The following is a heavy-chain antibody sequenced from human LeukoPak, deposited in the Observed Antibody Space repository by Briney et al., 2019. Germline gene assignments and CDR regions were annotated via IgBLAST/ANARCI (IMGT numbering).Heavy chain of an antibody. V-gene: IGHV3-23*01. CDR3: ASDGGGYSYGYLLTNNDY. J-gene: IGHJ4*02. Sequence: PGGSLRLSCAASGFTVSSNYMSWVRQAPGKGLEWVSAISGSGGSTYYADSVKGRFTISRDNSKNTLYLQMNSLRAEDTAVYYCASDGGGYSYGYLLTNNDYWGQGTLVTVSS. D-gene: IGHD5-18*01. CDR2: ISGSGGST. CDR1: GFTVSSNY.